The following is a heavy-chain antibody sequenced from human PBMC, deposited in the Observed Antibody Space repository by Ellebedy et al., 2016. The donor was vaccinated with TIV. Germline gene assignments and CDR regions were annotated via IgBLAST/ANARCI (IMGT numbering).Heavy chain of an antibody. CDR1: GFTFSSYW. V-gene: IGHV3-7*03. J-gene: IGHJ3*02. CDR3: AMAGYVSAYDI. D-gene: IGHD2-15*01. Sequence: GGSLRLSCAASGFTFSSYWMARVRQAPGKGLEWVANLNQDGSQKYHVDSVKGRFTISRDNAKNSLYLQMNSLRAEDTAVYYCAMAGYVSAYDIWGQGTRVTVSS. CDR2: LNQDGSQK.